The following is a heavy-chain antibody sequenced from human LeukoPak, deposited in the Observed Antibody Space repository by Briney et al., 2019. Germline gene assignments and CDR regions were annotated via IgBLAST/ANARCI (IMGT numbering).Heavy chain of an antibody. D-gene: IGHD3-10*01. Sequence: PGGSLRLSCAASGFTFSDYYMSWIRQAPGKGLEWVSYISSFGNTTYYANSVKGRFTISRDNTKNSLYLQMNSLRAEDTAVYYCAKTLLWFGELQVGYWGQGTLVTVSS. CDR3: AKTLLWFGELQVGY. CDR2: ISSFGNTT. CDR1: GFTFSDYY. J-gene: IGHJ4*02. V-gene: IGHV3-11*01.